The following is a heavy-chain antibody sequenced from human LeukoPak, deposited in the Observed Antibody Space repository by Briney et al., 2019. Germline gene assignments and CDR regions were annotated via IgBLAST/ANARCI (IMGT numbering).Heavy chain of an antibody. CDR2: ISYDGSNK. Sequence: GGSLRLSCAASGFTFSSYAMHWVRQAPGKGLEWVAVISYDGSNKYYADSMKGRFTISRDNSKNTLYLQMNSLRAEDTAVYYCARDRVSVGTVTTPGYWGQGTLVTVSS. J-gene: IGHJ4*02. V-gene: IGHV3-30*04. CDR3: ARDRVSVGTVTTPGY. D-gene: IGHD4-17*01. CDR1: GFTFSSYA.